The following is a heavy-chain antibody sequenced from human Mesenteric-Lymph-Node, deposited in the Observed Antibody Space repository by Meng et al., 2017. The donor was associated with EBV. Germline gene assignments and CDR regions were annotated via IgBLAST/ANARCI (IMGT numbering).Heavy chain of an antibody. CDR3: ARGGGEYSGYDPKWLDP. Sequence: QLRLQESGSGLVKSSQTLSLTCAVSGGSISSGGYSWSWIRQPPGKGLEWIGYIYHSGSTYYNPSLKSRVTIIVDRSKNQFSLKLSSVTAADTAVYYCARGGGEYSGYDPKWLDPWGQGTLVTVSS. D-gene: IGHD5-12*01. V-gene: IGHV4-30-2*01. CDR2: IYHSGST. J-gene: IGHJ5*02. CDR1: GGSISSGGYS.